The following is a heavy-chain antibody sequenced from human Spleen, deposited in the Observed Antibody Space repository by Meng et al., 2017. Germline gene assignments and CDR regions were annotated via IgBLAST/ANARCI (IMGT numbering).Heavy chain of an antibody. CDR2: INHSGST. Sequence: VQLPEWGAGLLKPSETLSLTCVVSGGSFSDYYWSWIRQPPGKGLEWIGEINHSGSTNYNPSLESRATISVDTSKNQFSLKLSSVTAADTAVYYCARVNYYDSSGQNWYFDLWGRGTLVTVSS. CDR1: GGSFSDYY. CDR3: ARVNYYDSSGQNWYFDL. V-gene: IGHV4-34*01. J-gene: IGHJ2*01. D-gene: IGHD3-22*01.